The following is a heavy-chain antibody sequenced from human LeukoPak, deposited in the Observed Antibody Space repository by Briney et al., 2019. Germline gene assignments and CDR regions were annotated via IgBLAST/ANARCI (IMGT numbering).Heavy chain of an antibody. V-gene: IGHV4-31*03. Sequence: PSQTLSLTCSVSGGSISSGGYYWSWLRQHPGRGLEWIGYIYYSGSTYYNPALKSRVTISVDTSKNQFSLKLSSVTAAGTAVYYCARGYYYDSSGPPDYWGQGTLVTVSS. J-gene: IGHJ4*02. CDR1: GGSISSGGYY. CDR2: IYYSGST. D-gene: IGHD3-22*01. CDR3: ARGYYYDSSGPPDY.